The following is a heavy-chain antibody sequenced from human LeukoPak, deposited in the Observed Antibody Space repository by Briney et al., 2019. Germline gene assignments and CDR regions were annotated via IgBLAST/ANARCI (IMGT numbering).Heavy chain of an antibody. Sequence: PGGSLRLSCAASGFTFSRYGMHWVRQAPGKGLEWVAVISYDGSNKYYADSVKGRFTISRDNSKNTLYLQMNSLRAEDTAVYYCAKDRERSPGNWGQGTLVTVSS. J-gene: IGHJ4*02. D-gene: IGHD6-25*01. CDR2: ISYDGSNK. V-gene: IGHV3-30*18. CDR3: AKDRERSPGN. CDR1: GFTFSRYG.